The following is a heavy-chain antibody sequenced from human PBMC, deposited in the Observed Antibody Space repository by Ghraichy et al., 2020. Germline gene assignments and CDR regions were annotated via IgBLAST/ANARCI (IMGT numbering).Heavy chain of an antibody. CDR3: ARDGYYYDSSGYYPV. D-gene: IGHD3-22*01. CDR1: GGSISSYY. J-gene: IGHJ3*01. CDR2: IYYNGST. V-gene: IGHV4-59*01. Sequence: SETLSLTCTVSGGSISSYYWSWIRQPPGKGLEWVGYIYYNGSTNYNPSLKSRVTISVDTSKNQFSLKLSSVTAADTAVYYCARDGYYYDSSGYYPVWGQGTMVTVSS.